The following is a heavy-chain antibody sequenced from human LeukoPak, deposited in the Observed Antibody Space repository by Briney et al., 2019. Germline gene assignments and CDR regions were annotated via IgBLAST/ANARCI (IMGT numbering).Heavy chain of an antibody. Sequence: GGSLRLSCAASGFTFSSYAMNWVRQAPGKGLAWVSTISSGGSTYYADSVKGRFTISRDNSKNTLYLQMNSLRAEDTAVHYCAKVKIGTTGTFDYWGQGTLVTVSS. J-gene: IGHJ4*02. V-gene: IGHV3-23*01. CDR3: AKVKIGTTGTFDY. D-gene: IGHD1-1*01. CDR1: GFTFSSYA. CDR2: ISSGGST.